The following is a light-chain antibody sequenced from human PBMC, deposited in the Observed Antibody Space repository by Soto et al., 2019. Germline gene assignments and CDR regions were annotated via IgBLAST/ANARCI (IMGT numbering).Light chain of an antibody. CDR1: QSVSSN. V-gene: IGKV3-15*01. CDR2: GAS. CDR3: QQYDNWPPMA. Sequence: EIVMTQSPATLSVSPGERATLSCRASQSVSSNLAWYQQKPGQAPRLLIYGASTRATGIPARFSGSGSGTEFTLTISILQSEDFAGYYCQQYDNWPPMAFGQGTKVEIK. J-gene: IGKJ1*01.